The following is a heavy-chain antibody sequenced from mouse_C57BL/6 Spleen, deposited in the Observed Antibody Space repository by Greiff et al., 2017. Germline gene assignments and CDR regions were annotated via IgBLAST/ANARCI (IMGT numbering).Heavy chain of an antibody. CDR3: ARTYYYGSNRYFDV. D-gene: IGHD1-1*01. CDR2: IHPNSGST. CDR1: GYTFTSYW. Sequence: QVQLQQPGAELVKPGASVKLSCKASGYTFTSYWMHWVKQRPGQGLEWIGMIHPNSGSTNYNEKFKSKATLTVDKSSSTAYMQLSSLTSEDSAVYYCARTYYYGSNRYFDVWGTGTTVTVSS. V-gene: IGHV1-64*01. J-gene: IGHJ1*03.